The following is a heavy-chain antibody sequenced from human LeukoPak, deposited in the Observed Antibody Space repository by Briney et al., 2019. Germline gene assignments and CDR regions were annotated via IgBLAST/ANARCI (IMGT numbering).Heavy chain of an antibody. D-gene: IGHD1-26*01. Sequence: ASVKVSFKSSGYTFTIYGISRVRQAPGQGLELMGWISAYNGHANYAQKLQGRVTITKDTSTSTAYMELRSLRSDDTAVYYCARDLGIVGATPPLYYMDVWGKGTTVTFSS. CDR1: GYTFTIYG. J-gene: IGHJ6*03. CDR2: ISAYNGHA. V-gene: IGHV1-18*01. CDR3: ARDLGIVGATPPLYYMDV.